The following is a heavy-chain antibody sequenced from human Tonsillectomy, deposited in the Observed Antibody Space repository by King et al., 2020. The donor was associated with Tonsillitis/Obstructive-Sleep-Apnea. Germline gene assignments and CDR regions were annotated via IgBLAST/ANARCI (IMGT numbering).Heavy chain of an antibody. CDR1: GGTFSSYA. V-gene: IGHV1-69*01. CDR2: IIPIFGTA. Sequence: QLVQSGAEVKKPGSSVKVSCKASGGTFSSYAISWVRQAPGQGLEWMGGIIPIFGTANDAQKFQGRVTITADESTSTAYMELSSLRSDDTAGYYCARDPSSWYSKPLDYWGQGTLGTVSS. CDR3: ARDPSSWYSKPLDY. D-gene: IGHD6-13*01. J-gene: IGHJ4*02.